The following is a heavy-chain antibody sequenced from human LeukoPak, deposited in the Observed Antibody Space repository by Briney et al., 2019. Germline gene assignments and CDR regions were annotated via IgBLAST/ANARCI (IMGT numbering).Heavy chain of an antibody. CDR3: ARGPVDYDFWSGPNWFDP. V-gene: IGHV3-53*01. CDR1: GFTVSSNS. D-gene: IGHD3-3*01. CDR2: LYSGGGT. J-gene: IGHJ5*02. Sequence: GGSLRLSCAVSGFTVSSNSMSWVRQAPGKGLEWVSILYSGGGTDYADSVKGRFTISRDNSKNTLYLGMNSLRVEDTAVYYCARGPVDYDFWSGPNWFDPWGQGTLVTVSS.